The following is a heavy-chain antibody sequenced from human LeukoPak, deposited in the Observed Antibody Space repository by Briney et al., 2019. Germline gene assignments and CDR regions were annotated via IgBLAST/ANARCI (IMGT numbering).Heavy chain of an antibody. Sequence: PGGSLRLSCAASGFTFSSYAMSWVRQAPGKGLEWVSAISGSGGSTYYADSVKGRFTISRDNSKNTLYLQMNSLRAEDTAAYYCAKWDTYYDSSGYYFYWGQGTLVTVSS. CDR2: ISGSGGST. CDR1: GFTFSSYA. V-gene: IGHV3-23*01. CDR3: AKWDTYYDSSGYYFY. J-gene: IGHJ4*02. D-gene: IGHD3-22*01.